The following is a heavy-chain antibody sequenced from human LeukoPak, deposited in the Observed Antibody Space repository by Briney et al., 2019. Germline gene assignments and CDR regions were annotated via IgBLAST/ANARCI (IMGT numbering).Heavy chain of an antibody. CDR3: TRGGYSGNYYGIDY. D-gene: IGHD1-26*01. J-gene: IGHJ4*02. CDR2: IRTKPKSYAT. CDR1: GFTSIDST. Sequence: PGASLRLSCAASGFTSIDSTMHWVRQRSGKGLEWVGRIRTKPKSYATEYAASVKGRFTISRDDSKNVANMQMNSLKTEDTAVYYCTRGGYSGNYYGIDYWGQGTLVTVSS. V-gene: IGHV3-73*01.